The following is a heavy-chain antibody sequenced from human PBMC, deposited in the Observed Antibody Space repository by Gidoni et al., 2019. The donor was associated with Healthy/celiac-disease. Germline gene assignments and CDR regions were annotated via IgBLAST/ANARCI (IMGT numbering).Heavy chain of an antibody. CDR1: GGSISSGSYY. CDR2: IYTSGST. V-gene: IGHV4-61*02. Sequence: QVQLQESGPGLVKPSQTLSRTCTVSGGSISSGSYYWSWIRQPAGKGLEWIGRIYTSGSTNYNPSLKSRVTISVDTSKNQFSLKLSSVTAADTAVYYCARDSLDYYDSSGHRNWGQGTLVTVSS. D-gene: IGHD3-22*01. J-gene: IGHJ4*02. CDR3: ARDSLDYYDSSGHRN.